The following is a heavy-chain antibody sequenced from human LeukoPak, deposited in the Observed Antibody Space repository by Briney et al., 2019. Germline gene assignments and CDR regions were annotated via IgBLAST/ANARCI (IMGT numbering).Heavy chain of an antibody. V-gene: IGHV1-18*01. D-gene: IGHD3-10*01. CDR3: ARVPSLLLWFGEFIDY. J-gene: IGHJ4*02. CDR1: GYTFTSYG. Sequence: ASEKVSCKASGYTFTSYGISWVRQAPGQGLEWMGWISAYNGNTNYAQKLQGRVTMTTDTSTSTAYMELRSLRSDDTAVYYCARVPSLLLWFGEFIDYWGQGTLVTVSS. CDR2: ISAYNGNT.